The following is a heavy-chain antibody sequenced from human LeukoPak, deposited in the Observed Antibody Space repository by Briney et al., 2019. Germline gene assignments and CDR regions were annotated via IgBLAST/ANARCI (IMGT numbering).Heavy chain of an antibody. D-gene: IGHD3-22*01. V-gene: IGHV3-21*01. CDR1: GFTFSSYS. Sequence: GGSLRLSCAASGFTFSSYSMNWVRQAPGKGLEWVSSISSSSSYIYYADSVKGRFTISRDNAKNSLYLQMNSLRAEDTAVYYCARDGGHYYDSSGYGPPDYWGQGTLVTVSS. J-gene: IGHJ4*02. CDR3: ARDGGHYYDSSGYGPPDY. CDR2: ISSSSSYI.